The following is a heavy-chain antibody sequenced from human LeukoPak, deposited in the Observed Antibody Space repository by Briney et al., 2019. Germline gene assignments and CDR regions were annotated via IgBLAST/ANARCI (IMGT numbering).Heavy chain of an antibody. CDR2: VHYDGSEK. CDR1: GFSLINSD. V-gene: IGHV3-30*02. J-gene: IGHJ3*01. D-gene: IGHD5-24*01. Sequence: PGGSPRLSCAASGFSLINSDMHWVRQAPGKGLEWVAFVHYDGSEKHYADSLKGRFTISRDNSKNTLYLQMNSLRGEDTAVYYCARNRVGFHYADAFDLWGQGTMVTVSS. CDR3: ARNRVGFHYADAFDL.